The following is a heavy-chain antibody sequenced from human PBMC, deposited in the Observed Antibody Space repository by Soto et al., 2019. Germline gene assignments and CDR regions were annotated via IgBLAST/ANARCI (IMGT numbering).Heavy chain of an antibody. CDR3: ARAEQLVLPFDRLWFDP. D-gene: IGHD6-6*01. CDR1: GGSISSGGYY. J-gene: IGHJ5*02. CDR2: IYYSGST. V-gene: IGHV4-31*03. Sequence: PSETLSLTCTVSGGSISSGGYYWSWIRQHPGKGLEWIGYIYYSGSTYYNPSLKSRVTISVDTSKNQFSLKLSSVTAADTAVYYCARAEQLVLPFDRLWFDPWGQGTLVTAPQ.